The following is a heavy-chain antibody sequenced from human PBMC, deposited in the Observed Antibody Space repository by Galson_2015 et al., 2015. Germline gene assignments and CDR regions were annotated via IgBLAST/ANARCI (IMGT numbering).Heavy chain of an antibody. CDR1: GFTFSSYS. CDR3: AINYYDSSGYFDC. V-gene: IGHV3-21*01. D-gene: IGHD3-22*01. CDR2: ISSSSSYI. Sequence: SLRLSCAASGFTFSSYSMNWVRQAPGKGLEWVTSISSSSSYIYYADSVKGRFTISRDNAKNSLYLQMNSLRAEDTAVYYCAINYYDSSGYFDCWGQGTLVTVSS. J-gene: IGHJ4*02.